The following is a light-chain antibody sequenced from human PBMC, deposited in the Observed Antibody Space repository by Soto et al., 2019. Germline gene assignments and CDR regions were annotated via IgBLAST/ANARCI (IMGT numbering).Light chain of an antibody. CDR3: HQYSKWPPT. V-gene: IGKV3-20*01. Sequence: EILLTQSPGTLSLSPGERATLSCRASQSVSSSDLAWYQQKPGQAPRLLIYVASTRATGVPDRFSGSGSGTEFTLTISRLQSEDFAVYFCHQYSKWPPTFGQGTRWIS. CDR2: VAS. CDR1: QSVSSSD. J-gene: IGKJ1*01.